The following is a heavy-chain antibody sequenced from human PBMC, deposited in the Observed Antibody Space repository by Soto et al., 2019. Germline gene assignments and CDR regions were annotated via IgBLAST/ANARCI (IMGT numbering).Heavy chain of an antibody. CDR2: IHIDGSFT. V-gene: IGHV3-74*01. CDR3: ARGGLSTGHYYGMDV. CDR1: GFTFGNYW. D-gene: IGHD4-4*01. Sequence: GGSLRLSCAASGFTFGNYWMHWVRQAPGRGLVWVSRIHIDGSFTSYADSVKGRFTMSRDNSKNTLFLQMNSLRAEDTAVYYCARGGLSTGHYYGMDVWGRGTTVTVSS. J-gene: IGHJ6*02.